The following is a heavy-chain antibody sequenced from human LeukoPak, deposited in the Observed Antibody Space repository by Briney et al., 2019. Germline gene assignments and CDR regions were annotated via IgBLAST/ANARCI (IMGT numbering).Heavy chain of an antibody. D-gene: IGHD5-18*01. J-gene: IGHJ4*02. CDR2: IIPIFGTA. CDR3: ACGHSYGYPVDY. CDR1: GGTFSSYA. Sequence: GASVKVSCKASGGTFSSYAISWVRQAPGQGLEWMGGIIPIFGTANYAQKFQGRVTITADESTSTAYMELSSLRSEDTAVYYCACGHSYGYPVDYWGQGTLVTVSS. V-gene: IGHV1-69*13.